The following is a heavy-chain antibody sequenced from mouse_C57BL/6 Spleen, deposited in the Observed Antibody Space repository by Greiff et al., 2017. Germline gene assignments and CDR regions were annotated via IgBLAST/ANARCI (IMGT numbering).Heavy chain of an antibody. CDR2: INPGSGGT. CDR1: GYAFTNYL. CDR3: ARTAFGTKDFDY. J-gene: IGHJ2*01. D-gene: IGHD1-3*01. V-gene: IGHV1-54*01. Sequence: QVQLQQSGAELVRPGTSVKVSCKASGYAFTNYLIEWVKQRPGQGLEWIGAINPGSGGTNYNEKFKGKATLTADKSSSTAYMQLSSLTSEDSAVYCCARTAFGTKDFDYWGKGTTLTVSS.